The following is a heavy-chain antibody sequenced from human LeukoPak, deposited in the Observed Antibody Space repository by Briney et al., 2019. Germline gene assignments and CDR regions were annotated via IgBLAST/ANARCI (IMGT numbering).Heavy chain of an antibody. D-gene: IGHD3-10*01. J-gene: IGHJ5*02. Sequence: SETLSLTCTVSGDSISTYYWSWIRQPAGKGLEWIGRIYTTGSANYNPSLKSRVTMSVDTSKNQFSLRLTSVTAADTAMYHCARHGWDYDPGTYYTFDPWGQGTLVTVSS. V-gene: IGHV4-4*07. CDR2: IYTTGSA. CDR1: GDSISTYY. CDR3: ARHGWDYDPGTYYTFDP.